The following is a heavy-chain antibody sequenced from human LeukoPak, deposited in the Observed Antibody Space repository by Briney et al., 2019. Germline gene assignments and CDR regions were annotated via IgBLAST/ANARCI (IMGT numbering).Heavy chain of an antibody. CDR2: MSGSEDYI. D-gene: IGHD3-9*01. Sequence: PGGSLRLSCAASGFTFSTYAMSWVRQAPGKGLEWVSAMSGSEDYICYADSVKGRFTISRDNSKNTLYLQMNSLRAEDTAVYHCAKEVLNYEIPYWYFDLWGRGTLVTVSS. CDR3: AKEVLNYEIPYWYFDL. V-gene: IGHV3-23*01. J-gene: IGHJ2*01. CDR1: GFTFSTYA.